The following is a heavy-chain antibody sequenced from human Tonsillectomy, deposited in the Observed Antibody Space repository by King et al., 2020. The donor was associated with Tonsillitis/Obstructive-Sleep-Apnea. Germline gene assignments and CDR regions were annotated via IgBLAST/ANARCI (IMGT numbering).Heavy chain of an antibody. CDR3: AREPHYCRSTSCYKDPLDY. CDR1: GFTFSSYA. Sequence: VQLVESGGGVVQPGRSLRLSCAASGFTFSSYAMHWVRQAPGKGLEWVAVISYDGSNKYYADSVKGRFTISRDNSKNTLYLQMNSLRAEDTAVYYCAREPHYCRSTSCYKDPLDYWGQGTLVTVSS. J-gene: IGHJ4*02. V-gene: IGHV3-30*04. CDR2: ISYDGSNK. D-gene: IGHD2-2*02.